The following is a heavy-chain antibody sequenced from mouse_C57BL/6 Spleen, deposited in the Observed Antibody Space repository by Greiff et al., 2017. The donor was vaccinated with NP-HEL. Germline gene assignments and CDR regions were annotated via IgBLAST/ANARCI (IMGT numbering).Heavy chain of an antibody. CDR1: GYTFTSYW. D-gene: IGHD2-4*01. J-gene: IGHJ3*01. CDR3: ARGGDYDYGPPWFAY. Sequence: QVQLQQPGAELVKPGASVKMSCKASGYTFTSYWITWVKQRPGQGLEWIGDIYPGSGSTNYNEKFKSKATLTVDTSSSTAYMQLSSLTSEDSAVYYCARGGDYDYGPPWFAYWGQGTLVTVSA. V-gene: IGHV1-55*01. CDR2: IYPGSGST.